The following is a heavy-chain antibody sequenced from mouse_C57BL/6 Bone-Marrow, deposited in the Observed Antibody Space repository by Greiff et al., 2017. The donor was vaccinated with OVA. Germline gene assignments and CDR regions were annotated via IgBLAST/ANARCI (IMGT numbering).Heavy chain of an antibody. CDR3: GRWLRFDY. Sequence: EVKLMESGGGLVKPGGSLKLSCAASGFTFSDYGMHWVRQAPEKGMEWVAYISSGSSTIYYADTVKGRFTISRDNAKNTLFLQMTSLRSEDTSMYYCGRWLRFDYWGQGATLTVSS. D-gene: IGHD2-2*01. V-gene: IGHV5-17*01. CDR1: GFTFSDYG. CDR2: ISSGSSTI. J-gene: IGHJ2*01.